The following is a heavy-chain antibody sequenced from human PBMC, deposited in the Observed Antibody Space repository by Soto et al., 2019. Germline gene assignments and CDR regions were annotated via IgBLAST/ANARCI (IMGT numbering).Heavy chain of an antibody. J-gene: IGHJ6*02. V-gene: IGHV3-30*18. CDR3: AKGEGYYGSGVMDV. CDR1: GFTFSSYG. CDR2: ISYDGSNK. D-gene: IGHD3-10*01. Sequence: QVQLVESGGGEVQPGRSLRLSCAASGFTFSSYGMHWVRQAPGKGLEWVAVISYDGSNKYYADSVKGRFTISRDNSKNTLYLQMNSLRAEDTAVYYCAKGEGYYGSGVMDVWGQGTTVTVSS.